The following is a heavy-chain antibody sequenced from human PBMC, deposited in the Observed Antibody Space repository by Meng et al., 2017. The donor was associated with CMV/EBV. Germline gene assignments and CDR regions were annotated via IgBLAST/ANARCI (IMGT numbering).Heavy chain of an antibody. CDR1: GFTFSSYS. CDR2: ISSSSSTI. J-gene: IGHJ4*02. CDR3: ARDGIAAAAAFDY. Sequence: GESLKISCAASGFTFSSYSMNWVRQAPGKGLEWVSYISSSSSTIYYADSVKGRFTISRDNAKNSLYLQMNSLRAEDTAVYCCARDGIAAAAAFDYWGQGTLVTVSS. V-gene: IGHV3-48*04. D-gene: IGHD6-13*01.